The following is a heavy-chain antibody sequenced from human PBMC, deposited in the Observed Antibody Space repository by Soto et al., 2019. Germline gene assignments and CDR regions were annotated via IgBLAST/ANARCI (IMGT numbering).Heavy chain of an antibody. D-gene: IGHD3-22*01. CDR1: GYTFTGYY. CDR2: INPNSGGT. J-gene: IGHJ6*02. CDR3: ATRYYYDSSGLYGMDV. V-gene: IGHV1-2*04. Sequence: ASVKVSCKASGYTFTGYYMHWVRQAPGQGLEWMGWINPNSGGTNYAQKFQGWVTMTRDTSISTAYMGLSRLRSDDTAVYYCATRYYYDSSGLYGMDVWGQGTTVTVSS.